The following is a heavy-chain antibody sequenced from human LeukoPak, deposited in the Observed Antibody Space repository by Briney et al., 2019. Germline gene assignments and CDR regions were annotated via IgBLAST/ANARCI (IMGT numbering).Heavy chain of an antibody. CDR3: ATRNYDYFDY. CDR1: GYTFTSYG. V-gene: IGHV1-18*01. CDR2: ISAYNGNT. D-gene: IGHD1-7*01. J-gene: IGHJ4*02. Sequence: ASVKVSCKASGYTFTSYGISWVRQAPGQGLEWMGWISAYNGNTNYAQKFQGRVTMTEDTSTDTAYMELSSLRSEDTAVYYCATRNYDYFDYWGQGTLVTVSS.